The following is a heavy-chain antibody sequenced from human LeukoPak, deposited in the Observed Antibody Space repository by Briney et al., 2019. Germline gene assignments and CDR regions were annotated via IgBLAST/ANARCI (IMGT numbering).Heavy chain of an antibody. V-gene: IGHV1-69*13. CDR3: AREMSNGTTLLYYFDY. J-gene: IGHJ4*02. D-gene: IGHD1-7*01. CDR1: GGTFSSYA. CDR2: VIPIFGTA. Sequence: SVKVSCKASGGTFSSYAISWVRQTPGQGLEWMGGVIPIFGTANYAQKFQGRVTITADESTSTAYMELSSLRSEDTAVYYCAREMSNGTTLLYYFDYWGQGTLVTVSS.